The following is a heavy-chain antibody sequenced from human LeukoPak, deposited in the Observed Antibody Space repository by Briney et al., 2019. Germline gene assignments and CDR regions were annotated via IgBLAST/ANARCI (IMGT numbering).Heavy chain of an antibody. Sequence: SETLSLTCAVYGGSFSGYYWSWIRQPPGKGLEWIGEINHSGSTNYNPSLKSRVTMSVDTSKNQFSLKLSSVTAADTAVYYCARGTPTPYDFWSGYYPYYFDYWGQGTLVTVSS. V-gene: IGHV4-34*01. J-gene: IGHJ4*02. CDR2: INHSGST. D-gene: IGHD3-3*01. CDR3: ARGTPTPYDFWSGYYPYYFDY. CDR1: GGSFSGYY.